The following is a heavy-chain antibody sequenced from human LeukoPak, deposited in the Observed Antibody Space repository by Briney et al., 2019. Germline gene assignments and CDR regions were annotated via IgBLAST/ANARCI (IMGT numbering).Heavy chain of an antibody. D-gene: IGHD6-19*01. Sequence: SETLSLTCTVSGGSISSDDSSWSWIRQPPGKGLEWIGYLYYSGITFYNPSLRSRVTISPDMSRNQFSLKLTSVTAEDTAVYYCASHYSSGWFHFDYWGQGTLVTVYS. CDR1: GGSISSDDSS. V-gene: IGHV4-30-4*07. J-gene: IGHJ4*02. CDR2: LYYSGIT. CDR3: ASHYSSGWFHFDY.